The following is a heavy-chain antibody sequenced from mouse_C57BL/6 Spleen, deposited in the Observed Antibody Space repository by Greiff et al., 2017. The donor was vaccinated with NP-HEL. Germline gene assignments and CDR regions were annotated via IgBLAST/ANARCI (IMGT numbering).Heavy chain of an antibody. CDR1: GFSFNTYA. J-gene: IGHJ4*01. CDR2: IRSKSNNYAT. V-gene: IGHV10-1*01. Sequence: EVQGVESGGGLVQPKGSLKLSCAASGFSFNTYAMNWVRQAPGKGLEWVARIRSKSNNYATYYADSVKDRFTISRDDSESMLYLQMNNLKTEDTAMYYCVWGIYDGYYGYAMDYWGQGTSVTVSS. D-gene: IGHD2-3*01. CDR3: VWGIYDGYYGYAMDY.